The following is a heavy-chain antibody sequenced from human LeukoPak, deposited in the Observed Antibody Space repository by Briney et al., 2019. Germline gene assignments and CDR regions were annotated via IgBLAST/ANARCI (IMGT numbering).Heavy chain of an antibody. V-gene: IGHV3-20*04. CDR3: ARARYCSGGSCFATFDY. CDR1: GFTFDDYG. CDR2: INWNGGST. J-gene: IGHJ4*02. Sequence: GGSLRLSCAASGFTFDDYGMSWVRQAPGKGLEWVSGINWNGGSTGCADSVKGRFTISRDNAKNSLYLQMNSLRAEDTALYYCARARYCSGGSCFATFDYWGQGTLVTVSS. D-gene: IGHD2-15*01.